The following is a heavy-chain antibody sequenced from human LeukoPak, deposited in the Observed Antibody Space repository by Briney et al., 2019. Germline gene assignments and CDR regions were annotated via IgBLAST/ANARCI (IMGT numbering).Heavy chain of an antibody. CDR2: ISSSSSTI. D-gene: IGHD3-22*01. J-gene: IGHJ3*02. V-gene: IGHV3-48*01. CDR3: AKHDSSGYWGAFDI. Sequence: GGSLRLSCAGSGFTFSSYGMSWVRQAPGKGLEWVSYISSSSSTIYYADSVKGRFTISRDNAKNSLYLQMNSLRAEDTAVYYCAKHDSSGYWGAFDIWGQGTMVTVSS. CDR1: GFTFSSYG.